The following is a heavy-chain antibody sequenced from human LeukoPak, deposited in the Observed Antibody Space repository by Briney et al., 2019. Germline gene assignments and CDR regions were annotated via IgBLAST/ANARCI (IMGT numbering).Heavy chain of an antibody. D-gene: IGHD3-22*01. CDR2: IIPIFGTA. V-gene: IGHV1-69*05. J-gene: IGHJ4*02. CDR1: GGTFSSYA. Sequence: SVKVSCKASGGTFSSYAISWVRQAPGQGLEWMGRIIPIFGTANYAQKFQGRVTITTDVSTSTAYMELSSLRSEDTAVYYWARDTPYYDSSGYPYWGQGTLVTVSS. CDR3: ARDTPYYDSSGYPY.